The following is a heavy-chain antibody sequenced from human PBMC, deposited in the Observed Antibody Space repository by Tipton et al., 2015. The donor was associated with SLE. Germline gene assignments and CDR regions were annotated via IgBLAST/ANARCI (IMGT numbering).Heavy chain of an antibody. D-gene: IGHD2-2*01. Sequence: TLSLTCAVYGGSFSGYYWSWIRQPPGKGLEWIGYIYYSGSTYYNPSLKSRVTISVDTSKNQFSLKLSSVTAADTAVYYCASRKPALIWGQGTMVTVSS. J-gene: IGHJ3*02. CDR2: IYYSGST. CDR3: ASRKPALI. CDR1: GGSFSGYY. V-gene: IGHV4-34*01.